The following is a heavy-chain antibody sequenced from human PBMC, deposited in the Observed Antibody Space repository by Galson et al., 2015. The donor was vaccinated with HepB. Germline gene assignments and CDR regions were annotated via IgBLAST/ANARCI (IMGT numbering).Heavy chain of an antibody. CDR1: GFTFSTYA. D-gene: IGHD6-19*01. J-gene: IGHJ5*02. V-gene: IGHV3-23*01. Sequence: LRLSCAASGFTFSTYAMSWVRQAPGKGLEWVSAISDSGDSTYYADSVKGRVTISRDNSKNTLTLQMTSLRAEDTAVYYCAKPSYSSGWSNWFDPWGQGTLVTVSS. CDR2: ISDSGDST. CDR3: AKPSYSSGWSNWFDP.